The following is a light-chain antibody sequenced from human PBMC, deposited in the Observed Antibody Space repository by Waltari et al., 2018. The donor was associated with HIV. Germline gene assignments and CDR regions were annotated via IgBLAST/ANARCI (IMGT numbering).Light chain of an antibody. CDR2: RNN. V-gene: IGLV1-47*01. CDR1: SSTIGSNS. CDR3: AAWGDSLSSYV. Sequence: QSVLTQPPSASGTPGQRVTISCSGSSSTIGSNSVSCYQPPPGPTPKLLIYRNNQRPSGVPDRFSGSKSGTSASLAISGLRSEDEADYYCAAWGDSLSSYVFGTGTEVTVL. J-gene: IGLJ1*01.